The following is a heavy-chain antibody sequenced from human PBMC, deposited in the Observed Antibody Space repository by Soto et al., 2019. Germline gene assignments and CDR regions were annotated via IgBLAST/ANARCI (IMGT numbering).Heavy chain of an antibody. Sequence: GGSLRLSCAASGFTFSSYAMSWVRQAPGKGLEWVSAISGSGGSTYYADSVKGRFTISRDNSKNTLYLQMNSLRAEDTAVYYCAKDRITMVRGVIITNAFDIWCQGTMVTVSS. V-gene: IGHV3-23*01. CDR2: ISGSGGST. D-gene: IGHD3-10*01. CDR3: AKDRITMVRGVIITNAFDI. CDR1: GFTFSSYA. J-gene: IGHJ3*02.